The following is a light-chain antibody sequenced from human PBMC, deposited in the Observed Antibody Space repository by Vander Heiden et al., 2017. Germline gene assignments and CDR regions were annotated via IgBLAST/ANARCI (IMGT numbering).Light chain of an antibody. CDR2: QDN. CDR1: KLGDKY. V-gene: IGLV3-1*01. Sequence: SYELTQPPSVSVFPGQTASITCSGDKLGDKYASWYQQKPGQSPVLVIYQDNKRPSGIPERFSGSNSGNTATLTISGTQAMDEADYYCQAWDRSTGVFGGGTKLSVL. J-gene: IGLJ2*01. CDR3: QAWDRSTGV.